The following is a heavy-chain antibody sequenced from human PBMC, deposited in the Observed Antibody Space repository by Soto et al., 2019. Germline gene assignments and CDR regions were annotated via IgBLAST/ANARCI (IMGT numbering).Heavy chain of an antibody. CDR2: FDPGDDDT. CDR3: ATVYSTTPNPAEFDL. CDR1: GYTLPELS. D-gene: IGHD2-8*01. J-gene: IGHJ5*02. V-gene: IGHV1-24*01. Sequence: AAVKVPCKVSGYTLPELSMYWLRQAPGKGLEWRGGFDPGDDDTNYARKFHSRVTMTEDTSTDTAYMELSCLRSEDTAVYYCATVYSTTPNPAEFDLWGQGTLVTVSS.